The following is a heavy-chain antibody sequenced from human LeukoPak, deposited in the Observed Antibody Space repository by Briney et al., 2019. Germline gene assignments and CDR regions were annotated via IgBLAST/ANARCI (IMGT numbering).Heavy chain of an antibody. V-gene: IGHV4-59*12. CDR2: IYYSGST. J-gene: IGHJ4*02. CDR3: ASQRITDFGVVIPRGFDS. Sequence: SETLSLTCTVSGGSIRSYYWSWIRQPPGKGLEWIGYIYYSGSTNYNPSLKSRVTISVDTSKNQFSLKLSSVTAADTAMYYCASQRITDFGVVIPRGFDSWGQGTLVPVSS. D-gene: IGHD3-3*01. CDR1: GGSIRSYY.